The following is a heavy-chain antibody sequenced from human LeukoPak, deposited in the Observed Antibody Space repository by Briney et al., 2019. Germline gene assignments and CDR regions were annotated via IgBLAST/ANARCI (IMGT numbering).Heavy chain of an antibody. CDR2: IYHSGST. J-gene: IGHJ4*02. D-gene: IGHD6-6*01. CDR1: GYSISSGYY. V-gene: IGHV4-38-2*02. Sequence: PSETLSLTCTVSGYSISSGYYWGWIRQPPGKGLEWIGSIYHSGSTYYNPSLKSRVTISVDTSKNQFSLKLSSVTAADTAVYYCARAGGQFTLSGQLATTHDYWGQGTLVTVSS. CDR3: ARAGGQFTLSGQLATTHDY.